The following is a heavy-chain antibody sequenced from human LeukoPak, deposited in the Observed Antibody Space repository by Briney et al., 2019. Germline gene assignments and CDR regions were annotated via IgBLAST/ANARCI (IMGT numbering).Heavy chain of an antibody. CDR3: ARTQYIAARPNDAFDI. CDR2: ISAYNGNT. D-gene: IGHD6-6*01. Sequence: ASVKVSCKASGYTFTSCGISWVRQAPGQGLEWMGWISAYNGNTNYAQKLQGRVTITRNTSISTAYMELRSLRSEETAVYYCARTQYIAARPNDAFDIWGQGTMVTVSS. CDR1: GYTFTSCG. J-gene: IGHJ3*02. V-gene: IGHV1-18*01.